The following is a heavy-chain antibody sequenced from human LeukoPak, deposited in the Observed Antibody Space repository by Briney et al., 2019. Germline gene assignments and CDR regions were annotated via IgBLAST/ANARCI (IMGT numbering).Heavy chain of an antibody. J-gene: IGHJ4*02. V-gene: IGHV3-30*04. Sequence: GGSLRLSCAASGFTFNNYAMHWVRQAPGKGLEWVAFISYDGSDKYYADSVKGRFTFSRDNSKNTLYLHMNSLRAEDTAVYYCAKEYLGYFDYWGQGTLVSVSS. CDR1: GFTFNNYA. CDR3: AKEYLGYFDY. D-gene: IGHD2-2*02. CDR2: ISYDGSDK.